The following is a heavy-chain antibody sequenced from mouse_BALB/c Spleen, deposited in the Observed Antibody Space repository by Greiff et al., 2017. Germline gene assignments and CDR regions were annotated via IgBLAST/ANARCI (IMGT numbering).Heavy chain of an antibody. CDR3: AKPVEVYYGYYWYFDV. V-gene: IGHV2-3*01. CDR2: IWGDGST. Sequence: VKLVESGPGLVAPSQSLSITCTVSGFSLTSYGVSWVRQPPGTGLEWLGVIWGDGSTHYHSALISRLSISKDNSTCQVFLKLNSLQTDDTATYYCAKPVEVYYGYYWYFDVWGAGTTVTVSS. J-gene: IGHJ1*01. CDR1: GFSLTSYG. D-gene: IGHD1-2*01.